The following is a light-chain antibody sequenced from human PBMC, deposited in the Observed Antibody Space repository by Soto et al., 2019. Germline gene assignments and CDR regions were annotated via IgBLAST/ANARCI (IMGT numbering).Light chain of an antibody. CDR1: QSLLHSDGKTY. CDR3: MQSTQLPPT. Sequence: DIVMTQTPLCLTVTPGQPASITCKSSQSLLHSDGKTYLYWFLQKPGQPPQLLIYEVSTRVSGVPDRFSGSGSGTDFTLEISRVETDDVGIYYCMQSTQLPPTFGQGTRLEIK. V-gene: IGKV2D-29*01. CDR2: EVS. J-gene: IGKJ5*01.